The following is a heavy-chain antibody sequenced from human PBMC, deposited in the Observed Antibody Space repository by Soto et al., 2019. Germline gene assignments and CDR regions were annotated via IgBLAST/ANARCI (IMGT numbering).Heavy chain of an antibody. V-gene: IGHV1-69*13. Sequence: SVKVSCRASGGTFSSYAISWVRQAPGQGLEWMGGIIPIFGTANYAQKFQGRVTITADESTSTAYMELSSLRSEDTAVYYCARLGDYYDSSGYYFRALQHWGQGTLVTVSS. D-gene: IGHD3-22*01. CDR1: GGTFSSYA. J-gene: IGHJ1*01. CDR3: ARLGDYYDSSGYYFRALQH. CDR2: IIPIFGTA.